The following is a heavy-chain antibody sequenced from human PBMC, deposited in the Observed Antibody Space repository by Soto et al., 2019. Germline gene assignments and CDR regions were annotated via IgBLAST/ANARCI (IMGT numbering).Heavy chain of an antibody. D-gene: IGHD3-9*01. V-gene: IGHV3-23*03. Sequence: EVQVLESGGGLVEPGGSLRLSCTASGFTFSNYGMTWVRQAPGKGLEWVSGTDSGGTKTYYADSAKGRFTISRDDSKNTLDLQLNNLRVEDTAIYFCTKTDWDHWFFDLWGRGTLVTVSS. J-gene: IGHJ2*01. CDR3: TKTDWDHWFFDL. CDR1: GFTFSNYG. CDR2: TDSGGTKT.